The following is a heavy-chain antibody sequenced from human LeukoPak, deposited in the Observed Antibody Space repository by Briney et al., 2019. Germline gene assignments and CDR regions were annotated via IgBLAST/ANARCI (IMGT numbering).Heavy chain of an antibody. CDR1: GSTFSSYG. CDR2: IWYDGSNK. CDR3: ARDRGANRYSSGWYALGNYYYYYGMDV. Sequence: GGSLRLSCAASGSTFSSYGMHWVRQAPGKGLEWVAVIWYDGSNKYYADSVKGRFTISRDNSKNTLYLQMNSLRAEDTAVYYCARDRGANRYSSGWYALGNYYYYYGMDVWGQGTTVTVSS. D-gene: IGHD6-19*01. J-gene: IGHJ6*02. V-gene: IGHV3-33*01.